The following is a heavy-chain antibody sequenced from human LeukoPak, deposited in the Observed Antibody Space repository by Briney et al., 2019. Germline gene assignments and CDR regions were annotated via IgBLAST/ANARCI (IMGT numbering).Heavy chain of an antibody. CDR3: ARQGLYTYYFDY. V-gene: IGHV3-48*03. CDR2: ISSSGSTI. J-gene: IGHJ4*02. D-gene: IGHD2-2*02. CDR1: GFTFSSYE. Sequence: GGSLRLSCAASGFTFSSYEMNWVRQAPGKGLEWVSYISSSGSTIYYADSVKGRFTVSRDNSKNTLYLQMNSLRAEDTAVYYCARQGLYTYYFDYWGQGTLVTVSS.